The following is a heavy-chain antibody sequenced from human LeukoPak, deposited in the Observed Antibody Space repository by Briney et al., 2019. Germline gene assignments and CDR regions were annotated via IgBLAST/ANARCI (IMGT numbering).Heavy chain of an antibody. CDR3: AREGYLGGPPDAFDI. D-gene: IGHD1-1*01. CDR1: GFTFSSYW. Sequence: TGGSLRLSCAASGFTFSSYWMSWVRQAPGKGLEWVANIKQDGSEKYYVDSVKGRFTISRDNAKNSLYLQMNSLRAEDTAVYYCAREGYLGGPPDAFDIWGQGTMVTVSS. J-gene: IGHJ3*02. V-gene: IGHV3-7*01. CDR2: IKQDGSEK.